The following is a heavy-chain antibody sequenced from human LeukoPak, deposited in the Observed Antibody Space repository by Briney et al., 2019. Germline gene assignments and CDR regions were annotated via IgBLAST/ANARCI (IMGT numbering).Heavy chain of an antibody. CDR3: ARDRFGEYDY. D-gene: IGHD3-10*01. V-gene: IGHV4-39*06. CDR2: IYYSGST. Sequence: SETLSLTCTVSGGSISSSSYYWGWIRQPPGKGLEWIGSIYYSGSTYYNPSLKSRVTISVDTSKNQFPLKLSSVTAADTAVYYCARDRFGEYDYWGQGTLVTVSS. CDR1: GGSISSSSYY. J-gene: IGHJ4*02.